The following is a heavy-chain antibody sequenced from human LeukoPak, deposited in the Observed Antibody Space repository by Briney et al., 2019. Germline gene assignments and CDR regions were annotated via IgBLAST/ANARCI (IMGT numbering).Heavy chain of an antibody. V-gene: IGHV3-23*01. J-gene: IGHJ4*02. D-gene: IGHD2-2*01. Sequence: GGSLRLSSAPSGFIFSRYAMSWVRQAPGKGRGWVSAVRGSGGSTYYADSVKGRFTISRDNSKTTLYLQMNSLRAEDTAVYYCAKEAPAVPCDYWGQGTLVTVSS. CDR3: AKEAPAVPCDY. CDR1: GFIFSRYA. CDR2: VRGSGGST.